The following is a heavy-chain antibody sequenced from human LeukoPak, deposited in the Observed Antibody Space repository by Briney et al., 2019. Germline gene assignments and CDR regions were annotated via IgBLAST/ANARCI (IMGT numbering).Heavy chain of an antibody. V-gene: IGHV4-59*11. J-gene: IGHJ5*02. D-gene: IGHD1-1*01. Sequence: SETLSLTCTVSGGSISSHYWSWIRQPSGKGLEWIGYIYYSGSTNYNPSLKSRVTISVDTSKNQFSLKLSSVTAADTAVYYCARGVLEPLIGAWFDPWGQGTLVTVSS. CDR3: ARGVLEPLIGAWFDP. CDR1: GGSISSHY. CDR2: IYYSGST.